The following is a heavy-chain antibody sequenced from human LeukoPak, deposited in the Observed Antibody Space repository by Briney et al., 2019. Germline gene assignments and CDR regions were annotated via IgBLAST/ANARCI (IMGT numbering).Heavy chain of an antibody. V-gene: IGHV3-48*03. D-gene: IGHD2-15*01. Sequence: GGSLRLSCAASGFSFSSYEMNWVRQAPGKGLEWVSYIRSSGDIIHYADSVKGRFTISRDDAKNSLYLQMNSLRPEDTGLYYCARGGVCSGGNCYATLYDYWGQGVLVTVSS. CDR2: IRSSGDII. CDR1: GFSFSSYE. J-gene: IGHJ4*02. CDR3: ARGGVCSGGNCYATLYDY.